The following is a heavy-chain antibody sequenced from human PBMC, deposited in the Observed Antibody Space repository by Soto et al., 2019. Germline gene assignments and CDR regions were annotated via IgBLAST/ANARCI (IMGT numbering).Heavy chain of an antibody. CDR2: IYYSGST. V-gene: IGHV4-30-4*01. CDR3: ARVGYSNCLGLCLAFDY. D-gene: IGHD4-4*01. Sequence: QVQLQESGPGLVKPSQTLSLTCTVSGGSISSGDYYWSWIRQPPGKGLEWIGYIYYSGSTYYNPSLKSRVTISVATSKNQFSLKLSSVTAADTAVYYCARVGYSNCLGLCLAFDYWGQGTLVTVSS. J-gene: IGHJ4*02. CDR1: GGSISSGDYY.